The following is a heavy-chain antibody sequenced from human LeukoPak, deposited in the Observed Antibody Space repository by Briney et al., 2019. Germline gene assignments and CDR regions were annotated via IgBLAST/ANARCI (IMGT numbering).Heavy chain of an antibody. J-gene: IGHJ6*03. V-gene: IGHV3-21*01. D-gene: IGHD3-22*01. CDR3: ARGVWGYYDSRGYWDSYYMDV. Sequence: GGSLRLSCEASGFTFSSYSMNWVRQAPGKGLEWVSSISSGSYHIYYADSVKGRFTISRDNAKNSLYLQMNSLRAEDTAVYYCARGVWGYYDSRGYWDSYYMDVWGKGTTVTISS. CDR2: ISSGSYHI. CDR1: GFTFSSYS.